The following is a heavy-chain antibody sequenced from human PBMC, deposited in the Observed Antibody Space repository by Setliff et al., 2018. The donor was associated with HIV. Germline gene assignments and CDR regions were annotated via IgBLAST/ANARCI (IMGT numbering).Heavy chain of an antibody. D-gene: IGHD5-18*01. CDR3: ATDVDTATGFWGSHYLDY. CDR2: ISSSSDSI. J-gene: IGHJ4*02. V-gene: IGHV3-48*04. Sequence: GGSLRLSCAASGFTFNTYNMNWVRQAPGKGLEWVSYISSSSDSIYYADSVRGRFTVSRDNAKNSLYLQMNILRAEDTAVYYCATDVDTATGFWGSHYLDYWGQGTLVTVSS. CDR1: GFTFNTYN.